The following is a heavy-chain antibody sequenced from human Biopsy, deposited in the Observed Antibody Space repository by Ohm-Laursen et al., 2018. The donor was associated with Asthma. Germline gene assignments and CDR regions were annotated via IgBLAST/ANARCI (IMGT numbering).Heavy chain of an antibody. D-gene: IGHD5-12*01. J-gene: IGHJ6*02. CDR1: GDSFSNYA. Sequence: GASVKVSCKASGDSFSNYAISWVRQAPGRGLEWMGWLIPVLGTPDHAQMFEGRVTITADESTSTAYMELSSLSSEDTAVYYCARGYSGSDRIVYYYSGLEVWGQGTTVTVSS. CDR2: LIPVLGTP. CDR3: ARGYSGSDRIVYYYSGLEV. V-gene: IGHV1-69*11.